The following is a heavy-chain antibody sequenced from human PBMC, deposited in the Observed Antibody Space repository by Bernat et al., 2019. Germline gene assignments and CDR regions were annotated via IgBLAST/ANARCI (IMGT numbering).Heavy chain of an antibody. V-gene: IGHV3-49*04. CDR2: IRSKAYGGTT. J-gene: IGHJ6*02. Sequence: EVQLVESGGGLVQPGRSLRLSCTASGFTFGDYAMSWVRQAPGKGLEWVGFIRSKAYGGTTEYAASVKGRFTISRDDSKSIAYLQMNSLKTEDTAVYYCTRDPSPPSLGEWELLRSLYHYYYGMDVWGQGTTVTVSS. D-gene: IGHD1-26*01. CDR3: TRDPSPPSLGEWELLRSLYHYYYGMDV. CDR1: GFTFGDYA.